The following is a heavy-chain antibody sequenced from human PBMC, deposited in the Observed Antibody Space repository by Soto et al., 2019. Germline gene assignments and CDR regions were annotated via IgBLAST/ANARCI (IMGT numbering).Heavy chain of an antibody. V-gene: IGHV4-59*01. J-gene: IGHJ5*02. Sequence: SETLSLTCTVSGGSISSYYWSWIRQPPGKGLEWIGYIYYSGSTNYNPSLKSRVTISVDTSKNQFSLKLSSVTAADTAVYYCARGKTSSGYYYWFDPWGQGALVTVSS. CDR3: ARGKTSSGYYYWFDP. D-gene: IGHD3-22*01. CDR2: IYYSGST. CDR1: GGSISSYY.